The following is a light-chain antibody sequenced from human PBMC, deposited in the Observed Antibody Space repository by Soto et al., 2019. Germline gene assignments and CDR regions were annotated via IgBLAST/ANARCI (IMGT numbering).Light chain of an antibody. CDR3: QHYGNSPT. Sequence: EIVLTQSPATLSLSAGERATLSCRSSQSFSDYLACYQQKPGQAPRLLIYDASTRATGIPDRFSGTRSGTDFTLTIIRLAPEDFAVYYCQHYGNSPTFGQGTKVDI. CDR2: DAS. J-gene: IGKJ1*01. V-gene: IGKV3-20*01. CDR1: QSFSDY.